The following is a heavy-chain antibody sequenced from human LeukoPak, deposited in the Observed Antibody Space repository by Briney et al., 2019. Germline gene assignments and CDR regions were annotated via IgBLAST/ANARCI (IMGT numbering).Heavy chain of an antibody. J-gene: IGHJ4*02. CDR3: ARTWFGELLVVDY. V-gene: IGHV1-8*01. Sequence: ASVKVSCKASGYTFTSYDINWVRQATGQGLEWMGWMNPNSGNAGYAQKFQGRVTMTRNSSISTAYMELSSLRSEDTAVYYCARTWFGELLVVDYWGQGTLVTVSS. CDR2: MNPNSGNA. CDR1: GYTFTSYD. D-gene: IGHD3-10*01.